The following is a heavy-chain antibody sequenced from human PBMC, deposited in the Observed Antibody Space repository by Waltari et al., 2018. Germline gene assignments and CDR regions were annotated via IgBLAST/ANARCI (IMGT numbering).Heavy chain of an antibody. J-gene: IGHJ4*02. Sequence: QVQLVQSGAEVKKPGDSVKVSCKASGYTFTSNGISWVPRLPGQGLEWMGWISAYNGNTNHAQKLQGRVTKTTDTSSSTAYMELRSLRSDDTAVYYCAREGYGDEGRVPKDYWGQGTLVTVSS. V-gene: IGHV1-18*01. D-gene: IGHD4-17*01. CDR1: GYTFTSNG. CDR3: AREGYGDEGRVPKDY. CDR2: ISAYNGNT.